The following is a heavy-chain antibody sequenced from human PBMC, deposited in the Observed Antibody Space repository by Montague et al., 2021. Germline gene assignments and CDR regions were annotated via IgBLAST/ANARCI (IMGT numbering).Heavy chain of an antibody. CDR2: ISWNSGSI. Sequence: SLRLSCAVSGFTFEDYAMHWVRQAPGKGLEWVSGISWNSGSIVYADSVKGRFTISRDNAKNSLYLQMNSLRAEDKALYYCARVRERRYYYYGMDVWGQGTAVTVSS. J-gene: IGHJ6*02. CDR1: GFTFEDYA. D-gene: IGHD1-1*01. V-gene: IGHV3-9*01. CDR3: ARVRERRYYYYGMDV.